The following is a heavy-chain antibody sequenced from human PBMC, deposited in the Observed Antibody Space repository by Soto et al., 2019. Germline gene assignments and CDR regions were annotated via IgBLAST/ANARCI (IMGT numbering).Heavy chain of an antibody. CDR1: GYSFTSYW. D-gene: IGHD3-3*01. CDR2: IYPSDSYT. Sequence: GESLKISCKGSGYSFTSYWIAWVRQMPGKGLELMGIIYPSDSYTRYRPSFQGQVTISADKSISSAYLQWSSLRASDTAMYYCARGGVSTRTFDYWGQGTPVTVSS. CDR3: ARGGVSTRTFDY. V-gene: IGHV5-51*01. J-gene: IGHJ4*02.